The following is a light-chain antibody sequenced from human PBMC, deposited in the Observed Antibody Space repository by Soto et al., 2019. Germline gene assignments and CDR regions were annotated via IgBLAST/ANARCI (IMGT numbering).Light chain of an antibody. CDR1: TSDIGSGSD. J-gene: IGLJ3*02. CDR2: ANN. Sequence: QSVLTQPTSVSGAPGQRVTVSCTGSTSDIGSGSDVHWYQHLPGTAPTVVIYANNIRPSGVPDRFSGSKSGTSASLAIAGLQAEDEADYYCQSYDISLSAWVFGGGTKLTVL. CDR3: QSYDISLSAWV. V-gene: IGLV1-40*01.